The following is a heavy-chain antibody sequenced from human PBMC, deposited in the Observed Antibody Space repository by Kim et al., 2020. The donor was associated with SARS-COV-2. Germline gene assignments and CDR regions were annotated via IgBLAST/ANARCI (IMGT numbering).Heavy chain of an antibody. V-gene: IGHV2-70*01. J-gene: IGHJ4*02. CDR3: ARGRTVFDY. Sequence: DDTYDSTSLKTRLTISKDTSKSQVVLTMTNMDPVDTATYYCARGRTVFDYWGQGTLVTVSS. CDR2: DDT. D-gene: IGHD4-17*01.